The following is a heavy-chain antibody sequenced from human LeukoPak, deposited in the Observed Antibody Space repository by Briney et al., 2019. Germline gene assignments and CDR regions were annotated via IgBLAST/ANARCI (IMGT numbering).Heavy chain of an antibody. CDR3: ARASSGWWVY. D-gene: IGHD6-19*01. CDR1: GLTFSTYW. J-gene: IGHJ4*02. V-gene: IGHV3-7*03. CDR2: IREDGSMK. Sequence: GGSLRLSCAASGLTFSTYWMTWVRQAPGRGLEWVANIREDGSMKYYVDSVKGRFTISRDNAKNSLYLQMNSLRAEDTAVYYCARASSGWWVYWGQGTLVTVSS.